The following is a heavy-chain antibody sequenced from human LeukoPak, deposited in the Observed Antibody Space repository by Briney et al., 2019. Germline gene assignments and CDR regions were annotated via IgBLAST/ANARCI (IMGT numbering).Heavy chain of an antibody. CDR2: INHSGGT. D-gene: IGHD6-13*01. V-gene: IGHV4-34*01. CDR3: ARAGYSSSWYYYYYYGMDV. CDR1: GGSFSGYY. Sequence: SETLSLTCAVYGGSFSGYYWSWIRQPPGKGLEWIGEINHSGGTNYNPSLKSRVTISVDTSKNQFSLKLSSVTAADTAVYYCARAGYSSSWYYYYYYGMDVWGQGTTVTVSS. J-gene: IGHJ6*02.